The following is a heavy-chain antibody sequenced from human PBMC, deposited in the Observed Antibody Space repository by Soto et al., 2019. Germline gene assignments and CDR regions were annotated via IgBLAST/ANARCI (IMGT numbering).Heavy chain of an antibody. D-gene: IGHD3-22*01. J-gene: IGHJ5*01. V-gene: IGHV4-59*08. Sequence: QVHLQESGPGPVKPSETLSLTCTVSGGSISSYYWSWIRQPPGKGLEWIGYIYYTGTTTYNPSIKSRVTISVDSSKNQFSLNLTSVSAADTAVYYCARLGGFYQSLDSWGQGTLVTVSS. CDR1: GGSISSYY. CDR2: IYYTGTT. CDR3: ARLGGFYQSLDS.